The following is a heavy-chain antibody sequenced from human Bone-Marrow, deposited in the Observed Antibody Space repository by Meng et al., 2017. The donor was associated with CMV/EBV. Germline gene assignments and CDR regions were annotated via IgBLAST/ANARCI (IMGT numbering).Heavy chain of an antibody. V-gene: IGHV1-18*01. CDR1: GYTFASNG. D-gene: IGHD1-26*01. J-gene: IGHJ3*02. CDR3: ARDKVVGATSYDAFDI. Sequence: ASVKVSCKTSGYTFASNGISWVRQAPGQGLEWMGWISPYNGNTNYEQNLQGRVTMTTDTSTSTAYMELRSLRSDDTAVYYCARDKVVGATSYDAFDIWGQGTMVTVSS. CDR2: ISPYNGNT.